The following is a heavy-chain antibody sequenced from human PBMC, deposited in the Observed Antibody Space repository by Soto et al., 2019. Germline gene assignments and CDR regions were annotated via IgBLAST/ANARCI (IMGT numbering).Heavy chain of an antibody. CDR1: GYTFSGYY. J-gene: IGHJ6*02. CDR2: INPNSGGT. CDR3: ARSLTEGYCTITGCYTRPLYGMDV. D-gene: IGHD2-2*02. Sequence: GASVKVSCKASGYTFSGYYIHWLRQAPGQVLEWMGWINPNSGGTNYAQKFQGRVTVTRDTPTSTAYMELSRLTSDDTAVYYCARSLTEGYCTITGCYTRPLYGMDVWGQGTTVTVSS. V-gene: IGHV1-2*02.